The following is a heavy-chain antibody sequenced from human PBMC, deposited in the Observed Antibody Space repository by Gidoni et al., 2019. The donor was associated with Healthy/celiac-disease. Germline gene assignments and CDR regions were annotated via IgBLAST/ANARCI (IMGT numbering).Heavy chain of an antibody. CDR1: GFTFSSYS. CDR2: ISSSSSYI. CDR3: ARDPDYYYGSGIEQDV. Sequence: EVQLVESGGGLVKPGGSLRLSCAASGFTFSSYSMNWVRQAPGKGLEWVSSISSSSSYIYYADSVKGRFTISRDNAKNSLYLQMNSLRAEDTAVYYCARDPDYYYGSGIEQDVWGQGTTVTVSS. V-gene: IGHV3-21*01. D-gene: IGHD3-10*01. J-gene: IGHJ6*02.